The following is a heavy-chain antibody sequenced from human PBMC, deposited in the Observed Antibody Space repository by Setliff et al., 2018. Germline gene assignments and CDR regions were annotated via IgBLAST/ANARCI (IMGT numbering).Heavy chain of an antibody. CDR2: INWSGAGT. J-gene: IGHJ6*03. CDR1: GFTFDDYG. D-gene: IGHD2-21*02. CDR3: ARDLSLDDCGGDCHLPFYYFYLDV. V-gene: IGHV3-20*04. Sequence: LRLSCAASGFTFDDYGMAWVRQAPGKGLEWVSGINWSGAGTGYADSVKGRFTISRDNTNNSLYLQMNNLRVEDTALYYCARDLSLDDCGGDCHLPFYYFYLDVWGKGTTVTVSS.